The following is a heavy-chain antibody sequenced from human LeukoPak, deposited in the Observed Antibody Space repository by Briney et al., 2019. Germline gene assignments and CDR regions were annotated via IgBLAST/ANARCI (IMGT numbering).Heavy chain of an antibody. CDR1: GFTFGDHA. J-gene: IGHJ6*02. V-gene: IGHV3-49*04. CDR2: IRSKAYRGTT. D-gene: IGHD1-1*01. CDR3: IRGAKQLSPNKVLDV. Sequence: GGSLRLSCRGSGFTFGDHAMSWVRQAPGKGLEWVGFIRSKAYRGTTEYAPSVKGRFTISRDDSISIAYLQMNSLITEDTAFYLCIRGAKQLSPNKVLDVWGQGTPFTLS.